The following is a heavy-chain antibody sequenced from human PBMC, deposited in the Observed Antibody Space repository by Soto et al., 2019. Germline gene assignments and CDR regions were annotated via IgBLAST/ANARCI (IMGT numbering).Heavy chain of an antibody. CDR1: GGSISSSSYY. J-gene: IGHJ4*02. V-gene: IGHV4-39*01. CDR3: ARSEGGIYFDY. CDR2: IYYSGST. Sequence: SETLSLTCTVSGGSISSSSYYWGWIRQPPGKGLEWIGSIYYSGSTYYNPSLKRRVTISVDTSKNQFSLKLSSVTAADTAVYYCARSEGGIYFDYWGQGTLVTAPQ. D-gene: IGHD1-26*01.